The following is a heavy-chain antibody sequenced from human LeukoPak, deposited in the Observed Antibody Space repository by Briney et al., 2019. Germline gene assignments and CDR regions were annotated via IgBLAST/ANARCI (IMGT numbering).Heavy chain of an antibody. J-gene: IGHJ3*02. Sequence: GGSLRLSCAISGFTSTTAWMTWVRQAPGKGLEWVANIKQDGSEKYYVDSVKGRFTISRDNAKNSLYLQMNSLRAEDTAVYYCAREGTLLTIFGVAQSHWAFDIWGQGTMVTVSS. V-gene: IGHV3-7*01. D-gene: IGHD3-3*01. CDR1: GFTSTTAW. CDR3: AREGTLLTIFGVAQSHWAFDI. CDR2: IKQDGSEK.